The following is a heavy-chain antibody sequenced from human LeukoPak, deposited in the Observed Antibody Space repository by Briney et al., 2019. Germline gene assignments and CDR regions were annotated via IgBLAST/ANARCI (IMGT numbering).Heavy chain of an antibody. CDR1: GGSISSYY. CDR3: ARGSTWGSWYGGYYFDY. CDR2: IYTSGST. D-gene: IGHD6-13*01. Sequence: SETLSLTCTVSGGSISSYYWSWIRQPTGKGLEWIGRIYTSGSTNYNPSLKSRVTMSVDTSKNQFSLKLSSVTAADTAVYYCARGSTWGSWYGGYYFDYWGQGTLVTVSS. V-gene: IGHV4-4*07. J-gene: IGHJ4*02.